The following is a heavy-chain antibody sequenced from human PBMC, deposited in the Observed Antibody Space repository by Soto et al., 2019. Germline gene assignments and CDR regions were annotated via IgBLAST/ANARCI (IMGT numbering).Heavy chain of an antibody. D-gene: IGHD6-13*01. CDR2: IYPGDSDT. CDR3: ARMAASGKYYYSVDV. J-gene: IGHJ6*02. V-gene: IGHV5-51*01. Sequence: PGEALKISCKGSGYSFTTYWIGRVRQMPGKGLEWMGIIYPGDSDTRYSPSFQGQVTISADKSISTAYLQWSSLKASDTAIYYCARMAASGKYYYSVDVWGQGTTVTVSS. CDR1: GYSFTTYW.